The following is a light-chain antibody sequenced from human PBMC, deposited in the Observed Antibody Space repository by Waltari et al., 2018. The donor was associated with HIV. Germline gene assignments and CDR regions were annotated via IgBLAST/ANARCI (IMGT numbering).Light chain of an antibody. V-gene: IGKV3-20*01. CDR3: QQYGRSVWT. J-gene: IGKJ1*01. CDR1: QSVSSSY. CDR2: GAS. Sequence: EIVLTQSPGTLSLSPGERATLSCRASQSVSSSYLAWYQHKPGQAPRLLIYGASYRATGIPDRFSGRGSGTDFTLTISRLEPEDSAVYYCQQYGRSVWTFGQGTKVEIK.